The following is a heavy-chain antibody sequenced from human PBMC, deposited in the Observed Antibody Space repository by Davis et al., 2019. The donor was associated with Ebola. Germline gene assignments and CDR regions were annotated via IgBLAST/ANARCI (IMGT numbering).Heavy chain of an antibody. CDR3: AREPPLVRGYYYGMDV. CDR1: GGSISSYY. CDR2: IYYSGST. D-gene: IGHD2-2*01. J-gene: IGHJ6*02. V-gene: IGHV4-59*12. Sequence: PSETLSLTCTVSGGSISSYYWSWIRQPPGKGLEWIGYIYYSGSTNYNPSLKSRVTMSVDTSKNQFSLKLSSVTAADTAVYYCAREPPLVRGYYYGMDVWGQGTTVTVSS.